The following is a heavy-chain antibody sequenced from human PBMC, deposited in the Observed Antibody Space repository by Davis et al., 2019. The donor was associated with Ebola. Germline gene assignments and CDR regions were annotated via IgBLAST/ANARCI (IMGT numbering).Heavy chain of an antibody. J-gene: IGHJ4*02. V-gene: IGHV3-33*01. Sequence: PGGSLRLSCAASGFNFRSYGMHWVRQAPDKGLEWVAVIWYDGSRKYYGDSVKGRFTISRDNSKNTLYLQMNSLRAEDTAVYYCARAWRQQLVFDYWGQGTLVTVSS. CDR2: IWYDGSRK. D-gene: IGHD6-13*01. CDR3: ARAWRQQLVFDY. CDR1: GFNFRSYG.